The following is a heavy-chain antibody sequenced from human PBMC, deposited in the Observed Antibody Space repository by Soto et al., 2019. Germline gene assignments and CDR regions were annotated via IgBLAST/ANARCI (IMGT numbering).Heavy chain of an antibody. J-gene: IGHJ4*02. CDR1: GFSFSSYS. CDR2: ITHTGDYT. D-gene: IGHD6-13*01. CDR3: ARARGNSWYSDY. Sequence: GGSLRLSCAGSGFSFSSYSMNWVRQAPGKGLEWVSSITHTGDYTNYADLVKGRFTISRDNAKVFLQMNSLRAEDTAVYYCARARGNSWYSDYWGQGTLVTVSS. V-gene: IGHV3-21*01.